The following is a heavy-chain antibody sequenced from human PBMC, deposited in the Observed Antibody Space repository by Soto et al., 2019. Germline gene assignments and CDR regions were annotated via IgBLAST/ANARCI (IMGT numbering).Heavy chain of an antibody. D-gene: IGHD5-12*01. CDR1: GFTFDDYA. Sequence: EVQLVESGGGLVQPGRSLRLSCAASGFTFDDYAMHWVRQAPGKGLEWVSGISWNSGSIGYADSVKGRFTISRDNAKNSLYLQMISLRAEDTALYYCAKELDIVATIGGAAFDYWGQGTLVTVSS. CDR3: AKELDIVATIGGAAFDY. V-gene: IGHV3-9*01. CDR2: ISWNSGSI. J-gene: IGHJ4*02.